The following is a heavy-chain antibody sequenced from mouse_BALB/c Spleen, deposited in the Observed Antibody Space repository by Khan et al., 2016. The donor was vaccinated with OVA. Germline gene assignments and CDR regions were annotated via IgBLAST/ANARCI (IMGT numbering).Heavy chain of an antibody. CDR1: GYSITTDYA. V-gene: IGHV3-2*02. CDR3: ARVYGGDFDD. Sequence: EVQLQESGPGLVKPSQSLSLTCTVTGYSITTDYAWNWIRQFPGNKLEWMGYISYSGNTKYNPSFKSRISITRDTSKNQFFLQLKSVTTEDTARDYCARVYGGDFDDWGQGTTLTVSS. D-gene: IGHD1-1*01. CDR2: ISYSGNT. J-gene: IGHJ2*01.